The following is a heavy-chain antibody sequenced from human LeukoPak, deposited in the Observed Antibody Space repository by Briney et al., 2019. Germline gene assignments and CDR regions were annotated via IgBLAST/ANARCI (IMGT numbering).Heavy chain of an antibody. CDR3: AKSGTIAARRGFDY. CDR1: GFTFSDYA. J-gene: IGHJ4*02. Sequence: GGSLRLSCAASGFTFSDYAMSWVRQAPGKGLEWVSAISGAGGSTYYADSVKGRFTISRDNSKSTLYLQMNSPRAEDTALYYCAKSGTIAARRGFDYWGRGTLVTVSS. D-gene: IGHD6-6*01. CDR2: ISGAGGST. V-gene: IGHV3-23*01.